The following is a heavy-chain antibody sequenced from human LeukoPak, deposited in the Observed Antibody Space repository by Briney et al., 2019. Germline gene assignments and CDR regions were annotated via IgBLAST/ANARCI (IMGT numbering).Heavy chain of an antibody. Sequence: GRSLRLSCAASGFTFSSYAMHWVRQAPGKGLEWVAVISYDGSNKYYADSVKGRFTISRDNSKNTLYLQMNSLRAEDTAEYYCARENRWSYYFDYWGQGTLVTVSS. D-gene: IGHD5-24*01. CDR2: ISYDGSNK. J-gene: IGHJ4*02. CDR3: ARENRWSYYFDY. CDR1: GFTFSSYA. V-gene: IGHV3-30-3*01.